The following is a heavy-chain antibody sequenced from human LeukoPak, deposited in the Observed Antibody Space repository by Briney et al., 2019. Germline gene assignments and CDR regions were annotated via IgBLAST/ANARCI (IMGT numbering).Heavy chain of an antibody. V-gene: IGHV3-74*01. CDR2: INSDGSIT. D-gene: IGHD5-18*01. J-gene: IGHJ6*02. CDR1: GFTFTTYW. Sequence: GGSLRLSCAASGFTFTTYWMHWVRQAPGKGLVWVSHINSDGSITSYADSVKGRFTISRDNAKNTLYLQMNSLRAEDTAVYYCARDAVDTANAVWGQGTTVTVSS. CDR3: ARDAVDTANAV.